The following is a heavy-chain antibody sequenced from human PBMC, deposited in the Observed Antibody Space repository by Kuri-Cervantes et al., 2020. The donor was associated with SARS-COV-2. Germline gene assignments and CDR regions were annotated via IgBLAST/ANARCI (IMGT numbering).Heavy chain of an antibody. CDR1: GFTFSSCS. J-gene: IGHJ6*02. Sequence: LSPTFVASGFTFSSCSMNWIRQAPGKGREWVAYISGGSSTMHYADSVKSRFTISRDNAKNSLYLQMNSLRHADTAVSYFATMGSTTSNYYYGLDVWGHGITVTVSS. CDR3: ATMGSTTSNYYYGLDV. D-gene: IGHD1-26*01. V-gene: IGHV3-48*02. CDR2: ISGGSSTM.